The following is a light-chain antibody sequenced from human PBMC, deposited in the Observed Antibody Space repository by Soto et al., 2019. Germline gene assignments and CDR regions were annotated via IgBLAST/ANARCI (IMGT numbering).Light chain of an antibody. Sequence: QSALTQPASVSGSLGQSITISCTGTISDIGSYNYVSWYQQHPGKAPKLIIFEVTNRPSGVSDRFSGSKSGDTASLTISGLQAEDEADYYCSSFSSTTTLYVFATGTKLTVL. J-gene: IGLJ1*01. CDR2: EVT. CDR1: ISDIGSYNY. V-gene: IGLV2-14*01. CDR3: SSFSSTTTLYV.